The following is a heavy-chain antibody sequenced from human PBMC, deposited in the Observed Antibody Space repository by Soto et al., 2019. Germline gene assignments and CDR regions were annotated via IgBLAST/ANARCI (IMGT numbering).Heavy chain of an antibody. V-gene: IGHV3-48*02. J-gene: IGHJ4*02. D-gene: IGHD3-22*01. CDR1: GFTFSSYS. CDR3: ARDTHYYDSSGYYV. Sequence: GGSLRLSCAASGFTFSSYSMNWVRQAPGKGLEWVSYISSSSSTIYYADSVKGRFTISRDNAKNSLYLQMNSLRDEDTAVYYCARDTHYYDSSGYYVWGQGTLVTVSS. CDR2: ISSSSSTI.